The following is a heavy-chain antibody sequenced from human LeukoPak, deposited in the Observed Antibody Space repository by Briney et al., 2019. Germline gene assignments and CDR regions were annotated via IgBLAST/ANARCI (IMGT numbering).Heavy chain of an antibody. CDR1: GGSISSTSHY. CDR2: IYYSGST. CDR3: ARLGYSVSWTDC. D-gene: IGHD6-13*01. J-gene: IGHJ4*02. Sequence: SETLSLTCTVSGGSISSTSHYWGWIRQPPGKELEWIGSIYYSGSTYYNPSLKSRVTIFVDTSKNQFSLRLSSVTATDMAVYFCARLGYSVSWTDCWGQGILVTVSS. V-gene: IGHV4-39*01.